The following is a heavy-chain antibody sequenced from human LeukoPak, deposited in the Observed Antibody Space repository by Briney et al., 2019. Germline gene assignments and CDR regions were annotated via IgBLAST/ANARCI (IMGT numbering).Heavy chain of an antibody. CDR1: GFTFSSYD. V-gene: IGHV3-48*01. CDR3: ARTNRIAVAGTDY. J-gene: IGHJ4*02. CDR2: ISRSSSII. Sequence: GGSLRLSCAASGFTFSSYDMNWVRQAPGKGLEWVSYISRSSSIIYYADSVKGRFTISRDNAKNSLYLQMNSLRGEDTAVYYCARTNRIAVAGTDYWGQGTLVTVSS. D-gene: IGHD6-19*01.